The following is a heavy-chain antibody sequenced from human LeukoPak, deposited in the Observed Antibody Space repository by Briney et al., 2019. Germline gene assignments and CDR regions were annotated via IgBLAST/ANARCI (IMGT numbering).Heavy chain of an antibody. J-gene: IGHJ5*02. D-gene: IGHD2-2*01. CDR3: AKGRGGSSTSALWFDP. CDR1: GFTFDDYA. Sequence: GRSLRLPCAASGFTFDDYAMHWVRQAPGKGLEWVSGISWNSGSIGYADSVKGRFTISRDNAKNSLYLQMNSLRAEDTALYYCAKGRGGSSTSALWFDPWGQGTLVTVSS. V-gene: IGHV3-9*01. CDR2: ISWNSGSI.